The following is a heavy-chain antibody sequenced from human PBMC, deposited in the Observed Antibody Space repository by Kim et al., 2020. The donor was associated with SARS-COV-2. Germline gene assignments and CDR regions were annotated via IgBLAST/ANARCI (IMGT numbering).Heavy chain of an antibody. CDR1: GFTFSSYS. CDR2: ISSSSSYI. V-gene: IGHV3-21*04. CDR3: ARDIEDGYNPLGY. J-gene: IGHJ4*02. D-gene: IGHD5-12*01. Sequence: GGSLRLSCAASGFTFSSYSMNWVRQAPGKGLEWVSSISSSSSYIYYADSVKGRFTISRDNAKNSLYLQMNSLRAEDTAVYYCARDIEDGYNPLGYWGQGTLVTVSS.